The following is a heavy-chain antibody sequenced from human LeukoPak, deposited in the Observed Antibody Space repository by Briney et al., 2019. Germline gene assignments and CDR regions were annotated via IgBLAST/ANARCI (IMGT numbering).Heavy chain of an antibody. CDR1: AFTFSSYG. D-gene: IGHD5-18*01. CDR2: IWYDGSNK. V-gene: IGHV3-33*08. J-gene: IGHJ4*02. Sequence: GGSLRLSCAASAFTFSSYGMHWVRQAPGKGLEWVAVIWYDGSNKYYADSVKGRFTISRDNSKNTLYLQMNSLRAEDTAVYYCARGRYSYGRRGFDYWGQGTLVTVSS. CDR3: ARGRYSYGRRGFDY.